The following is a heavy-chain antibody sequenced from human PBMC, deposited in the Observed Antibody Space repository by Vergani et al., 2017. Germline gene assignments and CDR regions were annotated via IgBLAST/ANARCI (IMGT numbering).Heavy chain of an antibody. CDR3: ARTHDYGDYAAQRIVYMDV. J-gene: IGHJ6*03. CDR1: GYTFTSYD. CDR2: MNPNSGNT. V-gene: IGHV1-8*01. Sequence: QVQLVQSGAEVKKPGASVKVSCKASGYTFTSYDINWVRQATGLGLEWMGWMNPNSGNTGYAQKFQGRVTMTRNTSISTAYMELSSLRSEDTAVYYCARTHDYGDYAAQRIVYMDVWGKGTTVTGSS. D-gene: IGHD4-17*01.